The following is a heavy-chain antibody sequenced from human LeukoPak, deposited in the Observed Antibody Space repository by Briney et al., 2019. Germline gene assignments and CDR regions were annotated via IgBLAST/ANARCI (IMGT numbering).Heavy chain of an antibody. J-gene: IGHJ3*02. CDR2: IYQSGST. Sequence: SQTLSLTCNVSGGSITTGAYYWSWIRQPPGKRLEYIGYIYQSGSTYYNPSLKSRVTISVDTSKNQFSLKLSSVTAADMAVYYCAREGDYYDSSGHDAFDIWGQGTMVTVSS. CDR1: GGSITTGAYY. CDR3: AREGDYYDSSGHDAFDI. D-gene: IGHD3-22*01. V-gene: IGHV4-30-2*01.